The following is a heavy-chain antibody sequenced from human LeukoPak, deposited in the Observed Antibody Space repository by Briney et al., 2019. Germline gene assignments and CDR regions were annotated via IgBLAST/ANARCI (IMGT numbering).Heavy chain of an antibody. CDR2: ISYDGSNK. Sequence: PGGSLRLSCAASGFTFSSYGMHWVRQAPGKGLEWVAVISYDGSNKYYADSVKGRFTISRDNSKNTLYLQMNSLRAEDTAVYYCAKDEAWATYYYYGMDFWGQGTTVTVSS. CDR3: AKDEAWATYYYYGMDF. V-gene: IGHV3-30*18. D-gene: IGHD3-16*01. CDR1: GFTFSSYG. J-gene: IGHJ6*02.